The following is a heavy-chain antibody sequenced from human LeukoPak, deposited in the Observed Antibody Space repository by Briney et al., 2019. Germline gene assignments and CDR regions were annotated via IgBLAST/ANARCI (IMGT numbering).Heavy chain of an antibody. J-gene: IGHJ4*02. D-gene: IGHD5-18*01. Sequence: PGGSLRLSCAASGLTFSDFWMHWVRQPPGKGLVWVALVKGDGRTTIYADSVKGRFTISRDNAKSTLYLQMNSLRADDSGVYYCATGHSYGYDYWGQGVLVTVSS. CDR1: GLTFSDFW. V-gene: IGHV3-74*01. CDR2: VKGDGRTT. CDR3: ATGHSYGYDY.